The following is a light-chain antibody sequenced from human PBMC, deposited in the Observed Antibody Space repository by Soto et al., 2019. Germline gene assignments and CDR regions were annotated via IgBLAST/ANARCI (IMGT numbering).Light chain of an antibody. CDR2: GNI. J-gene: IGLJ3*02. CDR1: SSNIGAGYD. Sequence: QSVLTQPPSVSGAPGQRVTISCTGSSSNIGAGYDVHWYQQRPGTAPKLLIFGNINRPSGVPDRFSASKSGTSASLAISGLQSEDEADYYCATWDDSLNAWVFGGGTQLTVL. CDR3: ATWDDSLNAWV. V-gene: IGLV1-40*01.